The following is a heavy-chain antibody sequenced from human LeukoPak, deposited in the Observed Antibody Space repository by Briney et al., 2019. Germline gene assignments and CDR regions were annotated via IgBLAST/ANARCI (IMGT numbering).Heavy chain of an antibody. Sequence: SETLSLTCAVYGGSFSGYYWSWIRQPPGKGLEWIGEINHSGSTNYNPSLKSRVTISVDTSKNQFSLKLSSVTAADTAVYYCARAGVVAATHAIDYWGQGTLVTVSS. CDR1: GGSFSGYY. V-gene: IGHV4-34*01. CDR3: ARAGVVAATHAIDY. CDR2: INHSGST. D-gene: IGHD2-15*01. J-gene: IGHJ4*02.